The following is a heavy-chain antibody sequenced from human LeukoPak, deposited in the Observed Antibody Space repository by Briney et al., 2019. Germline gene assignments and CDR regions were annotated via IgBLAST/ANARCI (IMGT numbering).Heavy chain of an antibody. CDR3: ARDGSARSLGN. D-gene: IGHD6-6*01. Sequence: GGSLTLSCAGSGFTFSSYAMSWVRQAPGQGLEWVSVISDSGDYTSYADSVRGRFTISRDNSRNTLYLQMISLRAEDTAVYYCARDGSARSLGNWGQGTLVSVSS. CDR1: GFTFSSYA. V-gene: IGHV3-23*01. J-gene: IGHJ4*02. CDR2: ISDSGDYT.